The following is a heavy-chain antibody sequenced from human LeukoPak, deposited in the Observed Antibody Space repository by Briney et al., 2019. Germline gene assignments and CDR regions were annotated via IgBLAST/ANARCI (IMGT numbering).Heavy chain of an antibody. V-gene: IGHV4-34*01. D-gene: IGHD3-10*01. J-gene: IGHJ5*02. CDR1: GGSFSGYY. CDR3: ARSRMARGVYNWFDP. CDR2: INHSGST. Sequence: SETLSLTCAVYGGSFSGYYWSWIRQPPGKGLEWIGEINHSGSTNYNPSLKSRVTISVDTSKNQFSLKLSSVTAADTAVYYCARSRMARGVYNWFDPWGQGTLVTVSS.